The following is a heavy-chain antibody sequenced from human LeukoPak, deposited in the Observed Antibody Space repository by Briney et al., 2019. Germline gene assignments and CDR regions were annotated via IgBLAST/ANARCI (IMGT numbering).Heavy chain of an antibody. CDR1: GFTFSSNA. Sequence: GGSLNPPVAAPGFTFSSNARNWVRQAPGKGLNWFQRIRNSDGSTYYADFVKGRFTISRDNSKNTLHLQMNSLRAEDTAVYYCAKSLGVGGYTRYKGFDQWGQGTLVTVSS. CDR3: AKSLGVGGYTRYKGFDQ. V-gene: IGHV3-23*01. CDR2: IRNSDGST. J-gene: IGHJ4*02. D-gene: IGHD5-24*01.